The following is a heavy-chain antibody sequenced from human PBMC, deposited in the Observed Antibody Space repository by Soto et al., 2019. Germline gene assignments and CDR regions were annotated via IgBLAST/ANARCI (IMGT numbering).Heavy chain of an antibody. D-gene: IGHD5-12*01. CDR3: VSHRGYDRENPFYSSYAMDV. Sequence: VGSLRLSCASSVFTFSDHYMDCVRHAPGKWLEWVGRVTNKVNSYSTYYAASVRGRFTISRDDSKNSVFLQMSSLKAEDTAVYYCVSHRGYDRENPFYSSYAMDVLGQATTVSVSS. CDR2: VTNKVNSYST. CDR1: VFTFSDHY. V-gene: IGHV3-72*01. J-gene: IGHJ6*02.